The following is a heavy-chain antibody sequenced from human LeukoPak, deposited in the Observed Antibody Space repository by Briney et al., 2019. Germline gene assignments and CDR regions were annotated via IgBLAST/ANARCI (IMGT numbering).Heavy chain of an antibody. CDR1: GGSFSGYY. CDR2: INHSGST. Sequence: PSETLSLTCAVYGGSFSGYYWSWIRQPPGKGLEWIGEINHSGSTNYNPSLKSRVTISVDTSKNQFSLKLGSVTAADTAVYYCAREAPYDSSGYYYFDYWDQGTLVTVSS. D-gene: IGHD3-22*01. CDR3: AREAPYDSSGYYYFDY. J-gene: IGHJ4*02. V-gene: IGHV4-34*01.